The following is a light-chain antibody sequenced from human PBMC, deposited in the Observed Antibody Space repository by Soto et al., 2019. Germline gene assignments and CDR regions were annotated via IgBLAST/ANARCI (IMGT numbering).Light chain of an antibody. CDR3: QQYGSSYT. V-gene: IGKV3-20*01. CDR2: DAS. J-gene: IGKJ3*01. CDR1: QSVSSRY. Sequence: EIVLTQSPGTLSLSPGERATLSCRASQSVSSRYLAWYQQKPGQAPRLLIYDASYRAPGIPDRFNGSVSGTDFTLTISRLEPEDFAVYYCQQYGSSYTFGPGTKVDIK.